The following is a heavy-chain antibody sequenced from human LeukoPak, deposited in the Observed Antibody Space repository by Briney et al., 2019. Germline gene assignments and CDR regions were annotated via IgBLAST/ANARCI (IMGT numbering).Heavy chain of an antibody. D-gene: IGHD2-8*01. CDR1: GYTFTGYY. CDR2: INPNSGGT. CDR3: ARGGSGRQVSLRAYGMDV. J-gene: IGHJ6*02. V-gene: IGHV1-2*02. Sequence: ASVKVSCKASGYTFTGYYMHWVRQAPGQGLEWMGWINPNSGGTNYAQKFQGRVTMTRDTSISTAYMELSRLRSDDTAVYYCARGGSGRQVSLRAYGMDVWGQGTTVTVSS.